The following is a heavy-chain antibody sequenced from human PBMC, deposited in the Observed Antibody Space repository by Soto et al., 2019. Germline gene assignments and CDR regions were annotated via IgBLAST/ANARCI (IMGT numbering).Heavy chain of an antibody. CDR1: GGTFSSYA. J-gene: IGHJ6*02. V-gene: IGHV1-69*13. D-gene: IGHD2-2*01. Sequence: SVKVSCKASGGTFSSYAISWVRQAPGQGLEWMGGIIPIFGTANYAQKFQGRVTITADESTSTAYMELSSLRSEDTAVYYCARGIPSLLSRDSDSYGMDVWGQGPTVTVSS. CDR3: ARGIPSLLSRDSDSYGMDV. CDR2: IIPIFGTA.